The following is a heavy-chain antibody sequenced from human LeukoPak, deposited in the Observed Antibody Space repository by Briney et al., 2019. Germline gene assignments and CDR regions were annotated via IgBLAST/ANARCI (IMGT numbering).Heavy chain of an antibody. CDR2: IDPSDSYT. Sequence: GESLKISCKGPGYSFTSYWISWVRQMPGKGLEWLGRIDPSDSYTNYSPSFQGHVTISADKSISTAYLQWSSLKASDTAMYYCATYSSSWGCFDYWGQGTLVTVSS. CDR3: ATYSSSWGCFDY. CDR1: GYSFTSYW. J-gene: IGHJ4*02. V-gene: IGHV5-10-1*01. D-gene: IGHD6-13*01.